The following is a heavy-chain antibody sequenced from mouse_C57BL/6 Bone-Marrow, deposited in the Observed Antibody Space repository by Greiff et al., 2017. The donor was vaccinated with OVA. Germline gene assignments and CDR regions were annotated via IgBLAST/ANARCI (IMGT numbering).Heavy chain of an antibody. CDR3: ARYDYDNYYAMDY. D-gene: IGHD2-4*01. V-gene: IGHV1-42*01. J-gene: IGHJ4*01. CDR2: INPSTGGT. Sequence: VQLQQSGPELVKPGASVKISCKASGYSFTGYYMNWVKQSPEKSLEWIGEINPSTGGTTYNQKFKAKATLTVDKSSSTAYMQLKSLTSEDSAVYYCARYDYDNYYAMDYWGQGTSVTVSS. CDR1: GYSFTGYY.